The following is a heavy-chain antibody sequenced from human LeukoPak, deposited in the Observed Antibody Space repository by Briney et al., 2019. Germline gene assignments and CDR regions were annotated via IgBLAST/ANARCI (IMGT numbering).Heavy chain of an antibody. CDR3: AKQGPARIPLVVVTAMAH. J-gene: IGHJ4*02. D-gene: IGHD2-21*02. Sequence: GGSLRLSCAASGFTFSSYAMSWVRQAPGKGLEWVSAISGSGGSTYYADPVKGRFTISRDNSKHTLYLQMNSLRAEDTAVYYCAKQGPARIPLVVVTAMAHWGQGTLVTVSP. CDR1: GFTFSSYA. CDR2: ISGSGGST. V-gene: IGHV3-23*01.